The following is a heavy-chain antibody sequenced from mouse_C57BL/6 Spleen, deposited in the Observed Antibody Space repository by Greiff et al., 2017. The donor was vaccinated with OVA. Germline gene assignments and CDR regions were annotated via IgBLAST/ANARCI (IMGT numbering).Heavy chain of an antibody. CDR2: ISLKSDNYAT. J-gene: IGHJ3*01. V-gene: IGHV6-3*01. D-gene: IGHD2-4*01. Sequence: EVKLVESGGGLVQPGGSMKLSCVASGFTFSNYWMNWVRQSPEKGLEWVAQISLKSDNYATHYAASVKGRFTISRDDSKSSVYLQMNNLRAEDTGIYYCTTYDDYDGWFAYWGQGTLVTVSA. CDR1: GFTFSNYW. CDR3: TTYDDYDGWFAY.